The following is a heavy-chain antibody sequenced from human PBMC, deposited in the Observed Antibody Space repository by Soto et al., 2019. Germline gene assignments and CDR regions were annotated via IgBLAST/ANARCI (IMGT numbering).Heavy chain of an antibody. J-gene: IGHJ5*02. CDR2: MNPNSGNT. D-gene: IGHD3-3*01. CDR1: GYTFTSYD. V-gene: IGHV1-8*01. Sequence: QVQLVQSGAEVKKPGASVKVSCKASGYTFTSYDINWVRQATGQGLEWMGWMNPNSGNTGYAQKFQGRVTMTRNTSISTAYMELSSLRSEDTAVYYCATRDYDFWSGYYTWFDPWGQGTLVTVSS. CDR3: ATRDYDFWSGYYTWFDP.